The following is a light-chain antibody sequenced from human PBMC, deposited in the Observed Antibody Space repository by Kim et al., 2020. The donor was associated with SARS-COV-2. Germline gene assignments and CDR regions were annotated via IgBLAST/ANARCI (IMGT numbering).Light chain of an antibody. CDR2: QDS. CDR3: YSAADNNRV. V-gene: IGLV3-27*01. CDR1: VLAKKY. Sequence: SVSPGQTARITCSGDVLAKKYARWFQQKPGQAPVVVIYQDSERPSGIPERFSGSRSGTTVILTISGAQVEDEADYYCYSAADNNRVFGGGTQLTVL. J-gene: IGLJ3*02.